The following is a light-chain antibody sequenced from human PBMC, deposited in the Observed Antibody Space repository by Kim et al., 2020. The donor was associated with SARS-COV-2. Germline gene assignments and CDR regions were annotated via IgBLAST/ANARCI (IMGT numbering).Light chain of an antibody. J-gene: IGLJ3*02. V-gene: IGLV2-18*02. CDR2: KVS. Sequence: GQSVTISCTGTSSDVGGYDLVSWYQQPPGTAPKLVIYKVSDRPSGVPDRFSGSKSGNTASLTISGLQAEDEADYYCSSYTSSTTWVFGGGTQLTVL. CDR1: SSDVGGYDL. CDR3: SSYTSSTTWV.